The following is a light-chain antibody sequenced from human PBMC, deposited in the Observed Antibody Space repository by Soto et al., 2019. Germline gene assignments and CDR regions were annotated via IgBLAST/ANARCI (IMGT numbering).Light chain of an antibody. CDR3: SSYTSSRAYV. V-gene: IGLV2-14*01. CDR1: SSDVGGYNY. Sequence: ALTQPASVSGSPGQSITISCTGTSSDVGGYNYVSWYQQQSGKAPKLMIHEVSNRPSGVSNRFSGTKSGNTASLTISGLQAEDEADYYCSSYTSSRAYVFGIGTKVTVL. CDR2: EVS. J-gene: IGLJ1*01.